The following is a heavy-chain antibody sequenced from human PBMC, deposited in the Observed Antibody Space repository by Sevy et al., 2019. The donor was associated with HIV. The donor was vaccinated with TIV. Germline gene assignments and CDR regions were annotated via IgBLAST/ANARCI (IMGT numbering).Heavy chain of an antibody. CDR2: ISGSGGST. V-gene: IGHV3-23*01. D-gene: IGHD3-10*01. CDR3: AKDREVRGVIIFYFDY. Sequence: GGSLRLSCAASGFTFSSYAMSWVRQAPGKGLEWVSAISGSGGSTYYAASVKGRFTISRDNSKNTLYLQMNSLRAEDTAVYYCAKDREVRGVIIFYFDYWGQGTLVTVSS. J-gene: IGHJ4*02. CDR1: GFTFSSYA.